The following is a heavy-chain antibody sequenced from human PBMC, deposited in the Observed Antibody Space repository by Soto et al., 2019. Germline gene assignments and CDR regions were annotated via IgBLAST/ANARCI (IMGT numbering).Heavy chain of an antibody. J-gene: IGHJ4*02. CDR1: GFTFSSYA. D-gene: IGHD1-26*01. V-gene: IGHV3-23*01. CDR3: AKGILAGADRFFDN. CDR2: ISGRGDST. Sequence: EVQLLESGGGFEQPGGSLRLSCAASGFTFSSYAMSWVRQAPGKGLEWVSVISGRGDSTYYADSVKGRFTISRDNSKNTLYLQMNSLGAEDTAVYYCAKGILAGADRFFDNWGQGNRVTVSS.